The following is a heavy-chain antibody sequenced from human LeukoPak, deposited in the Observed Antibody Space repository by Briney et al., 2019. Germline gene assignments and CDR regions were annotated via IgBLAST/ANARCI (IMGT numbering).Heavy chain of an antibody. CDR3: ARQDRLLDNWFDP. V-gene: IGHV4-39*01. D-gene: IGHD1-14*01. CDR1: GGSISSSSYY. J-gene: IGHJ5*02. CDR2: IYYSGST. Sequence: SETLSLTCTVSGGSISSSSYYWGWIRQPPGKGLEWIGSIYYSGSTYYNPSLKSRVTTSVDTSKNQFSLNLTSVTAADTAVYYCARQDRLLDNWFDPWGQGTLVTVSS.